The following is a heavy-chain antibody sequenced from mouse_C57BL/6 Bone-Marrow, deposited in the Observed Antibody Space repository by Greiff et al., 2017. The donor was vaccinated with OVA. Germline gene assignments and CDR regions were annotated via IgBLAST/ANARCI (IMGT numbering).Heavy chain of an antibody. CDR3: ARQGWLPLYAMDY. D-gene: IGHD2-2*01. CDR1: GYTFTSYW. Sequence: VQLQQSGAELVMPGASVKLSCKASGYTFTSYWMHWVKQRPGQGLEWIGEIDPSDSYTNYNQKFKGKSTLTVDKSSSTAYMQLSSLTSEDSAVYYCARQGWLPLYAMDYWGQGTSVTVSS. V-gene: IGHV1-69*01. CDR2: IDPSDSYT. J-gene: IGHJ4*01.